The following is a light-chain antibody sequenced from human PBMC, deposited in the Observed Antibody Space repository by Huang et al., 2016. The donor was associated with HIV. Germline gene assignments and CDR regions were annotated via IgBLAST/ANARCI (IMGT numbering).Light chain of an antibody. CDR2: GAS. J-gene: IGKJ1*01. Sequence: IVMTQSPDTVSVSPGERAPLSCRASQSVHINLAWYQQKPGQAPRRLIYGASSRATGIPGRFSGSASGTEFTLTITSLQSEDSALYYCQQYNNWPPAFGQGTKVEIK. CDR1: QSVHIN. CDR3: QQYNNWPPA. V-gene: IGKV3-15*01.